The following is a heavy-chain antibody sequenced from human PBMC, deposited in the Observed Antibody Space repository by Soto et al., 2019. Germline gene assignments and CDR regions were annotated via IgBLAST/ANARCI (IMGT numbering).Heavy chain of an antibody. Sequence: GGSLRRSGAAAGFTFSDYYMSWIRQAPGKGLEWVSYISSSSSYTNYADSVKGRFTISRDNAKNSLYLQMNSLRAEDTAVYYCARDRGGGSSPNWFDPWGQGTLVTVSS. V-gene: IGHV3-11*06. CDR2: ISSSSSYT. J-gene: IGHJ5*02. CDR1: GFTFSDYY. CDR3: ARDRGGGSSPNWFDP. D-gene: IGHD6-13*01.